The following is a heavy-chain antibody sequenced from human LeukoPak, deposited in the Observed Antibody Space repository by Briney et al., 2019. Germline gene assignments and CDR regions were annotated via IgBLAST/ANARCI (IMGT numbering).Heavy chain of an antibody. D-gene: IGHD3-9*01. CDR2: IWYDGSNK. CDR3: AKDRAMLTLILHY. Sequence: GGSLRLSCAASGFTFSSYGMHWVRQAPGKGLEWVAVIWYDGSNKYYADSVKGRFTISRDNSKNTLYLQMNSLRAEDTAVYYCAKDRAMLTLILHYWGQGTLVTVSS. V-gene: IGHV3-33*06. CDR1: GFTFSSYG. J-gene: IGHJ4*02.